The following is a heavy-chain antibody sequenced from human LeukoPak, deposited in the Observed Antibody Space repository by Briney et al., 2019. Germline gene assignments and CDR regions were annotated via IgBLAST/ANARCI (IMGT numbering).Heavy chain of an antibody. J-gene: IGHJ4*02. CDR2: ISGSGGST. V-gene: IGHV3-23*01. Sequence: GGSLRLSCAASGFTFSSYAMSWVRQAPGKGLEWVSAISGSGGSTYYADSVKGRFTISRDNSKNTLYLQMNSLRAEDTAVYYCANSIVVVVAPDFDYWGQGTLVTVSS. CDR3: ANSIVVVVAPDFDY. D-gene: IGHD2-15*01. CDR1: GFTFSSYA.